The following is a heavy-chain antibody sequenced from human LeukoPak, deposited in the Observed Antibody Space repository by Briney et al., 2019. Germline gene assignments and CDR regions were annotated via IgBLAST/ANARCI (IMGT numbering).Heavy chain of an antibody. V-gene: IGHV3-23*01. Sequence: PGGSLRLSCAASGFTFSNYAMSWVRQAPGKGLEWVSAISGSGGSTYYADSVKGRFTISRDNSKNTLYLQMNSLRAEDTAVYYCAKQIGGYYDSSGYYYPPSFDYWGQGTLVTVSS. J-gene: IGHJ4*02. CDR3: AKQIGGYYDSSGYYYPPSFDY. CDR1: GFTFSNYA. CDR2: ISGSGGST. D-gene: IGHD3-22*01.